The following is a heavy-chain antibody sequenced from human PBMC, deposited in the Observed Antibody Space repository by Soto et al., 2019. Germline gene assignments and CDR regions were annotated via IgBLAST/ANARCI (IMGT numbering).Heavy chain of an antibody. Sequence: PSETLSVTCTVSAGSISSGEYYWSWLRQPPAKGLYGSGYIYYSGSTYYNPSLKSRVTISVDTSKNQFSLKLSSVTAADTAVYYCATSSTVTPLGFDYWGQGTLVTVSS. CDR1: AGSISSGEYY. J-gene: IGHJ4*02. CDR3: ATSSTVTPLGFDY. V-gene: IGHV4-30-4*01. CDR2: IYYSGST. D-gene: IGHD4-4*01.